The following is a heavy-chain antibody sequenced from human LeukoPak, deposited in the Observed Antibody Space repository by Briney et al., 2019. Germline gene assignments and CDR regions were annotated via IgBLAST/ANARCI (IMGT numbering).Heavy chain of an antibody. D-gene: IGHD5-12*01. J-gene: IGHJ4*02. CDR3: ARIRYSGYVDFDY. CDR1: GFTFSSYW. V-gene: IGHV3-74*01. Sequence: GGSLRLSCAASGFTFSSYWMHWVRQAPGKGLVWVSRINSDGSSTSYADSVKGRFTISRDNAKNTLYLQMNSLRAEDTAVYYCARIRYSGYVDFDYWGQGTLVTVSS. CDR2: INSDGSST.